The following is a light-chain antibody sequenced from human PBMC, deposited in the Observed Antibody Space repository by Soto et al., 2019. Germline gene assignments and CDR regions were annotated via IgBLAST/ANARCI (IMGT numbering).Light chain of an antibody. Sequence: EVVMTQSPATLSVSPGERVTLSCRASQSVSSNLAWYQQKPGQSPRLLIYGASNRATGIPDRFSGSGSGTDFTLTISRPEPEDFAVYYCQQYGSSGTFGQGT. CDR2: GAS. CDR3: QQYGSSGT. V-gene: IGKV3-20*01. J-gene: IGKJ1*01. CDR1: QSVSSN.